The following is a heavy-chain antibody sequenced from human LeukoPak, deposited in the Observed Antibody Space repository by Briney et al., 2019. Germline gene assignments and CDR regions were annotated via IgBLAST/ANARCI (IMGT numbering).Heavy chain of an antibody. CDR3: ARVGIAAAFWFDP. V-gene: IGHV1-69*05. J-gene: IGHJ5*02. D-gene: IGHD6-13*01. CDR1: GGTFSSYA. Sequence: ASVKVSCKASGGTFSSYAIGWVRQAPGQGLEWMGGIIPIFGTANYAQKFQGRVTITTDESTSTAYMELSSLRSEDTAVYYCARVGIAAAFWFDPWGQGTLVTVSS. CDR2: IIPIFGTA.